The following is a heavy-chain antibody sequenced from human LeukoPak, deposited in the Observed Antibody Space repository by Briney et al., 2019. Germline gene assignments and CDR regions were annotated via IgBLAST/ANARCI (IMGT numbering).Heavy chain of an antibody. J-gene: IGHJ2*01. CDR3: ARGASVTTSRTYWYFDL. CDR1: GGSFSGYY. CDR2: INHSGST. Sequence: SGTLSLTCAVYGGSFSGYYWSWIRQPPGKGPEWIGEINHSGSTNYNPSLKSRVTISVDTSKNQFSLKLSSVTAADTAVYYCARGASVTTSRTYWYFDLWGRGTLVTVSS. V-gene: IGHV4-34*01. D-gene: IGHD4-17*01.